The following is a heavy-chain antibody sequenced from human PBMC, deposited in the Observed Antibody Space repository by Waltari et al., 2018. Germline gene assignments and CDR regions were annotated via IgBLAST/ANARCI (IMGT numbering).Heavy chain of an antibody. Sequence: DLVESGGGVVQPGRSLRLSCTAPGSTFSRHIIHWVRQAPGKGREWGAPISFDGRKYSGASGKGRFTITGDNSHLTVSLQMNSLRPEDTALYYCSREGGTSGYSGYFDDWGQGTLVTVSS. CDR3: SREGGTSGYSGYFDD. J-gene: IGHJ4*02. CDR2: ISFDGRK. V-gene: IGHV3-30*07. CDR1: GSTFSRHI. D-gene: IGHD2-2*01.